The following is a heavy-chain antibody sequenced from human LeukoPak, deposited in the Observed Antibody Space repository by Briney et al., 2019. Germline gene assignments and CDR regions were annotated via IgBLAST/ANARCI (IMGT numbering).Heavy chain of an antibody. CDR3: AILYHLWLGGTDV. D-gene: IGHD3-10*01. CDR2: ISGSGGST. Sequence: PGGSLRLSCAASGFTFSSYGMSWVRQAPGKGLEWVSAISGSGGSTYYADSVKGRFTISRDNAKNSVYLQMNSLRAEDTAVYYCAILYHLWLGGTDVWGKGTTVTISS. CDR1: GFTFSSYG. J-gene: IGHJ6*04. V-gene: IGHV3-23*01.